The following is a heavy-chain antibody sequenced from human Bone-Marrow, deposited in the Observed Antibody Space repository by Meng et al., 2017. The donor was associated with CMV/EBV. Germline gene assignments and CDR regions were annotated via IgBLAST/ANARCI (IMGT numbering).Heavy chain of an antibody. V-gene: IGHV1-69*05. J-gene: IGHJ6*02. Sequence: SVKVSCKASGDTFRKYAISWVRQAPGQGLEWMGGNIPVFATANYAQRFQGRVTITTDESTSTPYMDLRGLRSDDTAVYYCARSQTLHLRTYCSTITCYYYYYGLDVWGQGTTVTVSS. CDR3: ARSQTLHLRTYCSTITCYYYYYGLDV. CDR1: GDTFRKYA. D-gene: IGHD2-2*01. CDR2: NIPVFATA.